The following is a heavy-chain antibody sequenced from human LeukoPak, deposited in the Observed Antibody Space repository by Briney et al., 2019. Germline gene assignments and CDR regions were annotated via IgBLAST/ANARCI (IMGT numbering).Heavy chain of an antibody. Sequence: GESLKSSCKGSGYSFTSYLIGWVRQVPGKGLEWMGIIYPGDSDTRYSPSFQGQVTISADKSISTAYLQWSSLKASDTAVYYCARHPPSSGGYDYWGQGTLVTVSS. V-gene: IGHV5-51*01. CDR1: GYSFTSYL. D-gene: IGHD1-26*01. CDR3: ARHPPSSGGYDY. J-gene: IGHJ4*02. CDR2: IYPGDSDT.